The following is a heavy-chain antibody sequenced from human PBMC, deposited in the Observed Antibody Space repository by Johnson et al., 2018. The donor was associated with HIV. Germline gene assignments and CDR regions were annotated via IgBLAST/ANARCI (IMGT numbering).Heavy chain of an antibody. D-gene: IGHD2-8*01. CDR1: GFTFNTHT. Sequence: QVQLVESGGGVVQPGRSLRLSCAASGFTFNTHTMHWVRQIPGKGLECVAFISYDGANKDYADSVKGRFIASRDTDKNSIYLQVNTLTVGDTGVYFCARRSMKSDAFDVWGPGTEVTVSS. CDR2: ISYDGANK. V-gene: IGHV3-30*14. J-gene: IGHJ3*01. CDR3: ARRSMKSDAFDV.